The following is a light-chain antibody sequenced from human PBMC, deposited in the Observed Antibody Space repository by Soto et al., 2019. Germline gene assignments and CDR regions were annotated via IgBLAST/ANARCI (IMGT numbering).Light chain of an antibody. V-gene: IGKV3-20*01. CDR2: AAS. J-gene: IGKJ3*01. Sequence: DIVLTQSPGTLSLSPGEGATLSCRASQSVSSSSLAWYQKRPGQAPRLLIYAASNRAAGIPDRFSGSGSRTDFTLTINRLEPEDFSVYYCQHFGSSVLTFGPGTKVDIK. CDR3: QHFGSSVLT. CDR1: QSVSSSS.